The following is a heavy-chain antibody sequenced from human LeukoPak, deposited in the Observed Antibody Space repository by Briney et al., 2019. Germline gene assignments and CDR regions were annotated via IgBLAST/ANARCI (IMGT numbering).Heavy chain of an antibody. D-gene: IGHD3-22*01. V-gene: IGHV4-30-4*01. Sequence: PSQTLPLTCTVSGGSLSCGHYYWSWIRQPPGKGLEWIGYIYYSGSTYYNPSLKSRLIISVDTSTNQFSMRLNSVTAADTAVYYCARGFRDTSGDYNNWFETWGQGDLVTVSS. CDR3: ARGFRDTSGDYNNWFET. CDR2: IYYSGST. CDR1: GGSLSCGHYY. J-gene: IGHJ5*02.